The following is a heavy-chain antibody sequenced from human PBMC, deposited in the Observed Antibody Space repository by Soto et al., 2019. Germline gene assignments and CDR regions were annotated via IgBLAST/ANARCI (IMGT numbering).Heavy chain of an antibody. V-gene: IGHV4-31*03. CDR1: GGSISSGGYY. J-gene: IGHJ4*02. CDR2: IYYSGST. D-gene: IGHD3-10*01. CDR3: ARGVTLVRGVIHTPYFDY. Sequence: LSLTCTVSGGSISSGGYYWSWIRQHPGKGLEWIGYIYYSGSTYYNPSLKSRVTISVDTSKNQFSLKLSSVTAADTAVYYCARGVTLVRGVIHTPYFDYWGQGALVTVSS.